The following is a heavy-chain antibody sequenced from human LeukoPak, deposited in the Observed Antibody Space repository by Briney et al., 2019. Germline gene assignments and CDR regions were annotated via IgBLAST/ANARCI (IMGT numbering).Heavy chain of an antibody. CDR3: AKGRDSSGSSAFDI. J-gene: IGHJ3*02. V-gene: IGHV3-23*01. CDR1: GFTFSSYG. CDR2: ISGSGGST. D-gene: IGHD3-22*01. Sequence: PGGSQRLSCAASGFTFSSYGMSWVRQAPGKGLEGVSAISGSGGSTYYADSVKGRFTIYRDNSKKTLYLQMNSLRAEDTAVYYCAKGRDSSGSSAFDIWGQGTMVTVSS.